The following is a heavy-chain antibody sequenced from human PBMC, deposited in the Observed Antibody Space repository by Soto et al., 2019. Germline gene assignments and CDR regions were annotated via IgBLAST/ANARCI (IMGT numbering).Heavy chain of an antibody. CDR2: INAGNGNT. D-gene: IGHD6-13*01. Sequence: QVQLVQSGAEVKKPGASVKVSCKASGYTFTSYAMHWVRQAPGQRLEWMGWINAGNGNTKYSQKFQGRVTITRDTSASTAYMELSSLRSEDTAVYYCARRESSSWDYYYYYGMDVWGQGTTVTVS. J-gene: IGHJ6*02. CDR3: ARRESSSWDYYYYYGMDV. CDR1: GYTFTSYA. V-gene: IGHV1-3*01.